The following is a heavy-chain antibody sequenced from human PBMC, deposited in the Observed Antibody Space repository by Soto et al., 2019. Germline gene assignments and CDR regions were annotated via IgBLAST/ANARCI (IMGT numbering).Heavy chain of an antibody. CDR3: ARDWTYDYIWGSYRTNIDY. V-gene: IGHV3-48*01. J-gene: IGHJ4*02. Sequence: PGGSLRLSCAASGFTFISYSMNWVRQAPGKGLEWVSYISSSSSTIYYAESVKGRFTISRDNAKNSLYLQMNSLRAEDTAVYYCARDWTYDYIWGSYRTNIDYWGQGTLVTVSS. CDR1: GFTFISYS. D-gene: IGHD3-16*02. CDR2: ISSSSSTI.